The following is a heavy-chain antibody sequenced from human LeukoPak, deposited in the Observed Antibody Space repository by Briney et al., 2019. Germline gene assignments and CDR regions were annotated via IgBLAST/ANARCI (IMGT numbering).Heavy chain of an antibody. CDR1: GGTFSSYA. CDR2: IIPIFGTA. CDR3: AVTRTGTATTFDY. D-gene: IGHD1-14*01. Sequence: ASVKVSCKASGGTFSSYAISLVRQAPGQGLEWMGRIIPIFGTANYAQKFQGRVTITTDESTSTAYMELSSLRSEDTAVYYCAVTRTGTATTFDYWGQGTLVTVSS. J-gene: IGHJ4*02. V-gene: IGHV1-69*05.